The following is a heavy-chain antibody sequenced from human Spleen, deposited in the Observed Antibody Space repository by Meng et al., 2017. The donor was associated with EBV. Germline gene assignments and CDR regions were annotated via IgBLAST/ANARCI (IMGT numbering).Heavy chain of an antibody. CDR2: VYGAGSP. V-gene: IGHV4-61*01. CDR3: ARDSGVRGE. Sequence: QMQLAESGPGLVKPLDTLSLTCTVSAGSVIRDNYYWSWIRQPPGKGLEYIGYVYGAGSPNYNPSLKSRVTISMDTSKIQVSLKLTSVTAADTAVYYCARDSGVRGEWGQGTLVTVSS. CDR1: AGSVIRDNYY. J-gene: IGHJ4*02. D-gene: IGHD2-15*01.